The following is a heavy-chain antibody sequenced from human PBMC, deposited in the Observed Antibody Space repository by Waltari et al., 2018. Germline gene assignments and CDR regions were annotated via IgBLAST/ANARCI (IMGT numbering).Heavy chain of an antibody. Sequence: EVQLVESGGGLVQPGGSLRLSCAASGFTFSSYSMNWVRQAQGKGLEWVSYISSSSSTIYYADSVKGRFTISRDNAKNSLYLQMNSLRAEDTAVYYCARVPYDSSGYYSDYWGQGTLVTVSS. CDR2: ISSSSSTI. J-gene: IGHJ4*02. CDR3: ARVPYDSSGYYSDY. D-gene: IGHD3-22*01. CDR1: GFTFSSYS. V-gene: IGHV3-48*04.